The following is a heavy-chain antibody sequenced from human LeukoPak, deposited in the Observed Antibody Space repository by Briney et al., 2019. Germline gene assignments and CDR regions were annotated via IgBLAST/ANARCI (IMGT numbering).Heavy chain of an antibody. D-gene: IGHD6-6*01. Sequence: PGGSLRLSCAASGFIFSSYAMTWVRQAPGKGLEWVSTISGSGGSTYYADSVKGRFTISRDNSKNTLYLQMNSLRAEDTAVYYCAKTGPLAARPKFDYWGQGTLVTVSS. V-gene: IGHV3-23*01. CDR3: AKTGPLAARPKFDY. CDR1: GFIFSSYA. J-gene: IGHJ4*02. CDR2: ISGSGGST.